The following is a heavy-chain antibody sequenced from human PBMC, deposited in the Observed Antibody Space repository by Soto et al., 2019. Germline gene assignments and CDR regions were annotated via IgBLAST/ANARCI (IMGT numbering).Heavy chain of an antibody. CDR1: GYSFTSYW. CDR3: ARLGPQLERPDAFDI. Sequence: PGESLKISCKGSGYSFTSYWIGWVRQMPGKGLEWMGIIYPGDSDTRYRPSFQGQVTISADKSISIAYLQWSSLKASDTATYYCARLGPQLERPDAFDIWGQGTMVTVSS. V-gene: IGHV5-51*01. J-gene: IGHJ3*02. D-gene: IGHD1-1*01. CDR2: IYPGDSDT.